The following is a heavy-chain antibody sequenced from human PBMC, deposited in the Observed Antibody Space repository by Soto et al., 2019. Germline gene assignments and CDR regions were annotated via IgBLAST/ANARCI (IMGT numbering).Heavy chain of an antibody. V-gene: IGHV4-59*01. D-gene: IGHD5-12*01. J-gene: IGHJ5*02. CDR2: IYYSGST. CDR3: ARARGEMATDP. CDR1: GGSISSYY. Sequence: PAETLSLTCTVSGGSISSYYWSWIRQPPGKGLEWIGYIYYSGSTNYNPSLKSRVTISVDTSKNQFSLKLSSVTAADTDVYYCARARGEMATDPWGQGTLVTVSS.